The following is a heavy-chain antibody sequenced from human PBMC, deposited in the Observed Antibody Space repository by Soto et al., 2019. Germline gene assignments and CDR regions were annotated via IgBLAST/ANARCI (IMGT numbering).Heavy chain of an antibody. J-gene: IGHJ5*02. CDR3: ARTFGGTFGA. D-gene: IGHD3-10*01. Sequence: QVQLVESGGGLVKPGGSLRLSCAVSGLDFSDSYMSWIRQAPGKGLEWISYISSNSVHTDYIDSVKGRFTISRDNAKTSLYLQMNNVRADDPAVYYCARTFGGTFGAWGQGTRVTVSS. CDR1: GLDFSDSY. CDR2: ISSNSVHT. V-gene: IGHV3-11*05.